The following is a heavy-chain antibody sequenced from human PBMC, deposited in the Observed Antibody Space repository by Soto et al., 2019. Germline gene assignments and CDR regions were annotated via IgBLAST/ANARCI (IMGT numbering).Heavy chain of an antibody. Sequence: QVQLVQSGAEVKKPGSSVKVSCKASGGTFSSYAISWVRQAPGQGLEWMGGIIPIFGTANYAQTFQGRVTITEDESTSTAYMELSSLRSEDTAVYYCATTLCYYYGMDVWGQGTTVTVSS. V-gene: IGHV1-69*01. CDR2: IIPIFGTA. J-gene: IGHJ6*02. CDR1: GGTFSSYA. CDR3: ATTLCYYYGMDV.